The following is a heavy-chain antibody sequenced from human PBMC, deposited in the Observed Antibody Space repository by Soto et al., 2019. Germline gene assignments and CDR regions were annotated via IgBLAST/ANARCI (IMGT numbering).Heavy chain of an antibody. J-gene: IGHJ4*02. V-gene: IGHV4-34*01. CDR1: GGSFSGYY. CDR3: ARDTDTTSDCSGGSCYGGGVGEFDY. D-gene: IGHD2-15*01. Sequence: VQLQQWGAGLLKPSETLSLTCAVYGGSFSGYYWSWIRQPPGKGLEWIGEINHSGSTNYNPSLKSRVTISVDTSKNQFSLKLSSVTAADTAVYYCARDTDTTSDCSGGSCYGGGVGEFDYWGQGTLVTVSS. CDR2: INHSGST.